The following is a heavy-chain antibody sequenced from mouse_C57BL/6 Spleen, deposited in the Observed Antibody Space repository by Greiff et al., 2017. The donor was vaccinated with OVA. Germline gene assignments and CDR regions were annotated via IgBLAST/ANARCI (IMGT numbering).Heavy chain of an antibody. Sequence: EVQLQQSGPELVKPGASVKIPCKASGYTFTDYNMDWVKQSHGKSLEWIGDINPNNGGTIYNQKFKGKATLTVDKSSTTAYMELRSLTSEDTAVYDCARSLLYPTGNAMDYWGQGTSVTVSS. D-gene: IGHD2-12*01. V-gene: IGHV1-18*01. J-gene: IGHJ4*01. CDR1: GYTFTDYN. CDR3: ARSLLYPTGNAMDY. CDR2: INPNNGGT.